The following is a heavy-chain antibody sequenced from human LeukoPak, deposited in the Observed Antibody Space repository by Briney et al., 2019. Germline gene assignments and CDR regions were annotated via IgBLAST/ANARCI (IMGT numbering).Heavy chain of an antibody. CDR1: GASISSYC. J-gene: IGHJ4*02. CDR3: ARGQGWLPDH. Sequence: SETLSLTCTVSGASISSYCWSWIRQTPGKGPEWIGYHCGNTDYNPSPNSLISISMVTSKNTFTLMLNPISTAGADVYYCARGQGWLPDHWGQGSLVTVSS. V-gene: IGHV4-59*12. CDR2: YHCGNT. D-gene: IGHD6-19*01.